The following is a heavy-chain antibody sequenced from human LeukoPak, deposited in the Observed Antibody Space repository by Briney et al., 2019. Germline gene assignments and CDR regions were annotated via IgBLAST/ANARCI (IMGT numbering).Heavy chain of an antibody. V-gene: IGHV1-8*02. J-gene: IGHJ4*02. Sequence: GASVKASYKASGYTFTSYGISWVRQAPGQGLEWMGWMNPNSGNTGYAQKFQGRVTMTRNTSISTAYMELSSLRSEDTAVYYCARGIDYGDDYWGQGTLVTVSS. D-gene: IGHD4-17*01. CDR2: MNPNSGNT. CDR1: GYTFTSYG. CDR3: ARGIDYGDDY.